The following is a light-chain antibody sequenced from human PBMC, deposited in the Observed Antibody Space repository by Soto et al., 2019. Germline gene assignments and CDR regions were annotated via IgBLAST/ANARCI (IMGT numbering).Light chain of an antibody. V-gene: IGKV1-5*03. Sequence: IEVTQSHSTLSGSVGDRVTITCRASQTISSWLAWYQQKPGKAPKLLIYKASTLKSGVPSRFSGSGSGTEFSLTISSRQPGDFAPDYCPLSTRYSEAFGQGTKVAIK. CDR2: KAS. CDR3: PLSTRYSEA. J-gene: IGKJ1*01. CDR1: QTISSW.